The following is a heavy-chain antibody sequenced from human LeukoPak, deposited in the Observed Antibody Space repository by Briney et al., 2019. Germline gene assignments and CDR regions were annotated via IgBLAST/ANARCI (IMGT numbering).Heavy chain of an antibody. V-gene: IGHV3-7*01. J-gene: IGHJ4*02. CDR3: AKEGAWCSSTSCYANAPGY. D-gene: IGHD2-2*01. CDR2: INQDGSEK. Sequence: GGSLRLSCGASGFTFDDYWMSWVRQAPGQGLEWVANINQDGSEKYLDSAKGRFTISRDNARNSLYLQVNSLRAEDTAVYYCAKEGAWCSSTSCYANAPGYWGQGTLVTVSS. CDR1: GFTFDDYW.